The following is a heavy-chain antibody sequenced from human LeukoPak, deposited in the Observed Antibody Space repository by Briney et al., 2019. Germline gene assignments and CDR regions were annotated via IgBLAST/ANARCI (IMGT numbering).Heavy chain of an antibody. CDR3: ARYRCKTTSGCEDTDAFDM. CDR2: INPNSGAT. D-gene: IGHD2/OR15-2a*01. CDR1: EYTFTANY. V-gene: IGHV1-2*02. Sequence: ASVRVSYTPSEYTFTANYMQWVRQAPGQGLEGMGWINPNSGATKYAQKFQGRVTMTRDTSISTAYMELSRLRSGDTAVYYCARYRCKTTSGCEDTDAFDMWGQGTMVTVSS. J-gene: IGHJ3*02.